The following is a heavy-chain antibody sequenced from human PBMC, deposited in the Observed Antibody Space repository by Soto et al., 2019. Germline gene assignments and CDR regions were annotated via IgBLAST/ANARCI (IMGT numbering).Heavy chain of an antibody. D-gene: IGHD2-21*02. CDR2: ISWNSGTI. Sequence: EVQLVESGGGLVQPGRSLRLSCAASGFSFDEYGMHWVRQAPGKGLEWVSGISWNSGTIGYADSVKGRFSISRDNAKKSLYLQMNSLRSYDRALYYCAKSKCGTANGMDVWGQGTTVIVSS. J-gene: IGHJ6*02. CDR1: GFSFDEYG. V-gene: IGHV3-9*01. CDR3: AKSKCGTANGMDV.